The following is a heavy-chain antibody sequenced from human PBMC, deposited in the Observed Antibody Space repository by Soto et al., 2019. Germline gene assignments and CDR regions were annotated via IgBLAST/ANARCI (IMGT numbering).Heavy chain of an antibody. CDR3: VRGDRRAGSFLNYYGMDV. D-gene: IGHD6-19*01. J-gene: IGHJ6*02. CDR1: GFTFSSYA. CDR2: INTDGSST. V-gene: IGHV3-74*01. Sequence: GGSLRLSCAASGFTFSSYAMTWVRQAPGKGLVWVARINTDGSSTIYADSVKGRFTISRDNAKNMLYLQMSSLRAEDTAVYYCVRGDRRAGSFLNYYGMDVWGQGTTVTVSS.